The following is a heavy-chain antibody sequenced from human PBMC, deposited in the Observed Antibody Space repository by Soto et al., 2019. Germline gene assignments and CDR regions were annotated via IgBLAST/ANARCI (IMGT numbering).Heavy chain of an antibody. J-gene: IGHJ6*02. Sequence: QVQLVESGGGVVQPGRSLRLSCAASGFTFGDYAMHWVRQPPGKGLEWVAIISSDGKNTYYGDSVKGRFTISRDDSTSTLSLQMNGLRPEDTAVYFCARVHCTTELCSGLYFYYALDVWGQGTTVTVSS. V-gene: IGHV3-30*01. CDR3: ARVHCTTELCSGLYFYYALDV. D-gene: IGHD2-21*01. CDR1: GFTFGDYA. CDR2: ISSDGKNT.